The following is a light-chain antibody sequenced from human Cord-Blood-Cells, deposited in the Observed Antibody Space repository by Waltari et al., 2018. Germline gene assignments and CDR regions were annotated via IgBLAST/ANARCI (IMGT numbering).Light chain of an antibody. V-gene: IGKV3-15*01. CDR1: HSVSSN. J-gene: IGKJ4*01. CDR3: QQYNNWPLT. Sequence: EIVMTQPPATLSSSPGDRTTLPCRASHSVSSNLSWNQQKPGQSPSLLIYGASTRATGIPARFRGSGSGTEFTLTISSLQSEYFAVYYCQQYNNWPLTFGGGTKVEIK. CDR2: GAS.